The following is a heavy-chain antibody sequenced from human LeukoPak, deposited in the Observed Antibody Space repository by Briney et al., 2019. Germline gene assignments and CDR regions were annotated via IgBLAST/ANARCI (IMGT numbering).Heavy chain of an antibody. CDR1: GYTFTGYY. CDR2: INPNSGGT. Sequence: ASVKVSCKASGYTFTGYYMHWVRQAPGQGLEWMGWINPNSGGTNSAQKFQGRVTMTRDTSITTAYMELSSLRSDDTAVYYCARVFLSTSSTINFSWFDPWGQRTLVTVSS. V-gene: IGHV1-2*02. J-gene: IGHJ5*02. D-gene: IGHD3-9*01. CDR3: ARVFLSTSSTINFSWFDP.